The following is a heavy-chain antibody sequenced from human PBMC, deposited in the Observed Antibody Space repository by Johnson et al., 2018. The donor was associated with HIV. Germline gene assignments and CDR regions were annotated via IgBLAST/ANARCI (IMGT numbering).Heavy chain of an antibody. D-gene: IGHD6-13*01. J-gene: IGHJ3*02. CDR3: ARVLESKVAAGSWAFDI. CDR1: GFTFSSYA. CDR2: ISYDGSNK. V-gene: IGHV3-30*04. Sequence: VQLVESGGGVVQPGRSLRLSCAASGFTFSSYAMHWVRQAPGKGLEWVAVISYDGSNKFYADSVKGRFTISRDNSKNTLYLQMNSLRHEDTAVYYCARVLESKVAAGSWAFDIWGQGTMVTVSS.